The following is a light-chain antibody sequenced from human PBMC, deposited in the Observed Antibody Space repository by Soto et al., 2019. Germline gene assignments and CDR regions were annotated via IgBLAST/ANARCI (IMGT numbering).Light chain of an antibody. CDR1: SSNIRAGYD. J-gene: IGLJ1*01. CDR2: GNS. V-gene: IGLV1-40*01. Sequence: QAVATQPPSVSRAPGQGVTSSCTGSSSNIRAGYDVHWYQQLPGTTPKLLIYGNSYRPSGVPDRFSGSKSGSSASLAITGLQAEDEADYYCQSYDSIRGGLYVFGTGTKLTVL. CDR3: QSYDSIRGGLYV.